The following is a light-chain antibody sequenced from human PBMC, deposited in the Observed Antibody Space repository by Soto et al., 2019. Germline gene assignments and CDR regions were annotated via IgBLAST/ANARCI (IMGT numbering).Light chain of an antibody. CDR3: QQYHSAPFS. CDR1: QSVYSSH. V-gene: IGKV3-20*01. Sequence: EIVLTQSPGTLSLSPGERATLSCRASQSVYSSHLAWYRQKPGQVPRLLIYDASSRATGIPDRFSGSGSGTDFTLTISRLEPEDFAVYYCQQYHSAPFSFGFGTKVDIK. CDR2: DAS. J-gene: IGKJ3*01.